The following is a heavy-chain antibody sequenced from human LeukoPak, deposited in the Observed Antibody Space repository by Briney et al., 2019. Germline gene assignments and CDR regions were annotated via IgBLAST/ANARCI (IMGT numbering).Heavy chain of an antibody. D-gene: IGHD3-22*01. Sequence: GGSLRLSCAASGFTFSSSAMSWVRQAPGKGLEWVSSISSSSSYIYYADSVKGRFTISRDNAKNSLYLQMNSLRAEDTAVYYCARDLKDSSGYSDFDYWGQGTLVTVSS. CDR1: GFTFSSSA. CDR3: ARDLKDSSGYSDFDY. V-gene: IGHV3-21*01. J-gene: IGHJ4*02. CDR2: ISSSSSYI.